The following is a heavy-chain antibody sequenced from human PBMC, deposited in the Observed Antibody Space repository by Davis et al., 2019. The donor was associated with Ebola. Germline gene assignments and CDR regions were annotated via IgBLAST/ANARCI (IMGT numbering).Heavy chain of an antibody. D-gene: IGHD2-2*01. CDR2: ISYDGRYI. Sequence: GGSLRLSCAASGFTFSTYGMHWVRQAPGKGLEWVAVISYDGRYIYYVDSVKGRFTISRDDAKKSLYLQMDSLRADDTAVYYCARAPYHYYFDYSGQGTLVTVSS. CDR3: ARAPYHYYFDY. J-gene: IGHJ4*02. V-gene: IGHV3-30*03. CDR1: GFTFSTYG.